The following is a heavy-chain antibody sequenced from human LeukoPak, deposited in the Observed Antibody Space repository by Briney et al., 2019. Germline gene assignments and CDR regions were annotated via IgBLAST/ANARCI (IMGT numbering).Heavy chain of an antibody. CDR1: GFTFSSYA. J-gene: IGHJ4*02. CDR2: ISYDGSNK. V-gene: IGHV3-30-3*01. CDR3: ARGYSYAY. D-gene: IGHD5-18*01. Sequence: GGSLRLSCAASGFTFSSYAMHWVRQAPGKGLEWVAVISYDGSNKYYADSVKGRFTIPRDNSKNTLYLQMNSLRAEDTAVYYCARGYSYAYWGQGTLVTVSS.